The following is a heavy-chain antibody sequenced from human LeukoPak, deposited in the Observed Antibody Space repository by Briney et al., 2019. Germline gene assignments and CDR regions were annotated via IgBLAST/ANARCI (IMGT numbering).Heavy chain of an antibody. V-gene: IGHV3-11*04. CDR2: ITDSGTTV. Sequence: GGSLRLSCAASGFTFNYYMSWIRQAPGKGLEWVSYITDSGTTVYYADSVKGRFTISRDNAKSSLFLQMDSLRAEDSAVYYCAREGHGGSAFDIWGQGTMVTVSS. CDR3: AREGHGGSAFDI. J-gene: IGHJ3*02. D-gene: IGHD2-15*01. CDR1: GFTFNYY.